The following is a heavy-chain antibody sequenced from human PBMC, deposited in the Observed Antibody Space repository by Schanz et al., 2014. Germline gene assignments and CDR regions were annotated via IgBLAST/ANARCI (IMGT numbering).Heavy chain of an antibody. J-gene: IGHJ2*01. V-gene: IGHV4-61*02. CDR1: GGSISSATYY. CDR2: IYSRGSS. CDR3: ARDTTWRLDL. D-gene: IGHD1-1*01. Sequence: QVQLQESGPGLVKPSQTLSLTCTVSGGSISSATYYWSWVRQPAGKGLEWIGRIYSRGSSTYNPSRKTRVTIPIDTSNTQFSLKLNSVTAADTAVYYCARDTTWRLDLWGRGTLVTVAS.